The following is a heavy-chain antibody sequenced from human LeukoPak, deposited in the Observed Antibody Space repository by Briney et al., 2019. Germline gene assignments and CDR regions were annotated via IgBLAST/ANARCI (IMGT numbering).Heavy chain of an antibody. J-gene: IGHJ6*02. CDR1: GFTFSNYG. CDR2: ISFDGSIK. Sequence: PPGGSLRLSCAASGFTFSNYGMHWVRQAPGKGLEWVAVISFDGSIKYYVDSVKGRFTISRDNSKNTLYLQMNSLRAEDTAVYYCAKDARPDCTNGACYDRSSYNMDVWGQGTTVSVSS. CDR3: AKDARPDCTNGACYDRSSYNMDV. D-gene: IGHD2-8*01. V-gene: IGHV3-30*18.